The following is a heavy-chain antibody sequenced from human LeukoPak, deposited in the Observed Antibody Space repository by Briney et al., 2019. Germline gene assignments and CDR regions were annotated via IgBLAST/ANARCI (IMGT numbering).Heavy chain of an antibody. CDR1: GGSFSGYY. J-gene: IGHJ2*01. D-gene: IGHD2-2*01. CDR3: ARRVSLVRVSTWYFDL. Sequence: SETLSLTCAVYGGSFSGYYWSWIRQPPGKGLEWIGEINHSGSTNYNPSLKSRVTISVDTSKNQFSLKLSSVTAADTAVYYCARRVSLVRVSTWYFDLWGRGTLVTVSS. CDR2: INHSGST. V-gene: IGHV4-34*01.